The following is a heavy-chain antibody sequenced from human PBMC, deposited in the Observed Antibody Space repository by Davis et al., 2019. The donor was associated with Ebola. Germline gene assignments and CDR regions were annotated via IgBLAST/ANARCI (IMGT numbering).Heavy chain of an antibody. V-gene: IGHV3-23*01. J-gene: IGHJ4*02. Sequence: GESLKISCAASGFTFTNAWMSWVRQAPGKGLEWVSGINTNGGSTYYADSVKGRFTISRDNSKNMLYLQMNNLRAEDTAVYYCARDLDPGYGSGSYRQFDYWGQGTLITASS. D-gene: IGHD3-10*01. CDR1: GFTFTNAW. CDR2: INTNGGST. CDR3: ARDLDPGYGSGSYRQFDY.